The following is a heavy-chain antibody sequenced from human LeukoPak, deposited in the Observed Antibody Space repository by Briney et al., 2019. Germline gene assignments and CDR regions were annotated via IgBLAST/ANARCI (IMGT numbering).Heavy chain of an antibody. CDR2: IYYSGST. CDR1: GGSISSSSYC. Sequence: SETLSLTCTVSGGSISSSSYCWGWIRQPPGKGLEWIGSIYYSGSTYYNPSLKSRVTISVDTSKNQFSLKLSSVTAADTAVYYCARRPAVAGTYVYWGQGTLVTVSS. CDR3: ARRPAVAGTYVY. D-gene: IGHD6-19*01. J-gene: IGHJ4*02. V-gene: IGHV4-39*01.